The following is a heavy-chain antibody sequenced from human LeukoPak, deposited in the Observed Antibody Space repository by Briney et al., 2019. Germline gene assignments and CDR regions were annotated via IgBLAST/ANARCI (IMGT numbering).Heavy chain of an antibody. V-gene: IGHV4-59*01. J-gene: IGHJ6*03. CDR2: IYYSGST. Sequence: SETLSLTCTVSGGSISSYYWSWIRQPPGKGLEWIGYIYYSGSTNYSPSLKSRVTISVDTSKNQFSLKLSSVTAADTAVYYCARASARGYSYGYYYMDVWGKGTTVTVSS. D-gene: IGHD5-18*01. CDR1: GGSISSYY. CDR3: ARASARGYSYGYYYMDV.